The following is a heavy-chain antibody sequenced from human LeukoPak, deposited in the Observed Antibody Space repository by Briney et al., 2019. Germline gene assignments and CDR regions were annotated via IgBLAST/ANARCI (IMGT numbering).Heavy chain of an antibody. D-gene: IGHD3-9*01. V-gene: IGHV4-4*02. J-gene: IGHJ6*02. CDR3: ARDQNILTGYYVYYYYGMDV. CDR1: GGSISSSNW. Sequence: PSETLSLTCAVSGGSISSSNWWSWVRQPPGKGLEWIGEIYHSGSTNYNPSLKSRVTISVDTSKNQFSLKLSALTAADTAVYYCARDQNILTGYYVYYYYGMDVWGQGTTVTVSS. CDR2: IYHSGST.